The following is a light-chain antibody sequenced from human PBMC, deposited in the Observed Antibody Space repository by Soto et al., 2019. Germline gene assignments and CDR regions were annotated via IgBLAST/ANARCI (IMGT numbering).Light chain of an antibody. CDR2: AAS. J-gene: IGKJ1*01. CDR3: QQYNSYPET. Sequence: DISMTQPPSLLSCTECHRLLITPRTRQSSSRYLYWYQQKPGKAPKLLIYAASSLQSGVPSRFSGSGSGTEFTLTISSLQPDDFATYYCQQYNSYPETFGQGTKVDIK. V-gene: IGKV1-16*01. CDR1: QSSSRY.